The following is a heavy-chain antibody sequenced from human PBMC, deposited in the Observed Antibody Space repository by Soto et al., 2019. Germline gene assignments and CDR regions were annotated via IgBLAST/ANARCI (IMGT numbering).Heavy chain of an antibody. J-gene: IGHJ5*02. D-gene: IGHD2-15*01. CDR3: AIEYCSRGSCLPFDP. CDR2: VDVGNGDS. V-gene: IGHV1-3*01. Sequence: ASVKVSCKTSGYTSSKTAIHWLRQAPGQSLEWMGWVDVGNGDSKLSQKFQDRLTITRDSSANTAYMELSSLRAEDTAIYYCAIEYCSRGSCLPFDPWGQGTLVTVSS. CDR1: GYTSSKTA.